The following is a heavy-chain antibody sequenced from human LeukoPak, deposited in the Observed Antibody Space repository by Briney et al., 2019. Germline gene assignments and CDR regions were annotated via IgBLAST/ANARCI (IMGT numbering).Heavy chain of an antibody. D-gene: IGHD3-10*01. Sequence: PSETLSLTCTVSGGSISSYYWSWIRQPPGKGLEWIGYIYYSGSTNYNPSLKSRVTISVDTSKNQFSLKLSSVIAADTAVYYCARGLSPSYYGSGSYYNVLYYYYYMDVWGKGTTVTISS. V-gene: IGHV4-59*01. CDR1: GGSISSYY. CDR3: ARGLSPSYYGSGSYYNVLYYYYYMDV. J-gene: IGHJ6*03. CDR2: IYYSGST.